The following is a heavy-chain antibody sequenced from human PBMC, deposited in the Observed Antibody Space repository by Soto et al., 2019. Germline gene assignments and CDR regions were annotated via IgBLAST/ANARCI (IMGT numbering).Heavy chain of an antibody. CDR1: GYTFTDYW. V-gene: IGHV5-51*01. J-gene: IGHJ3*01. D-gene: IGHD1-26*01. CDR2: IYPGDSDT. CDR3: AKRGGSTAEYFEG. Sequence: GESMKISFKTSGYTFTDYWIGWVRQMPGKGLEWMGLIYPGDSDTRNSPSFQGQVTFSVDTSLSTAFLHWSSLKASDTAMYFCAKRGGSTAEYFEGRGPDTMVTV.